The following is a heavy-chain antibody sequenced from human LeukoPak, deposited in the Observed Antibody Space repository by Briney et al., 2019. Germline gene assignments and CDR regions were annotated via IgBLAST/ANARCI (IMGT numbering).Heavy chain of an antibody. V-gene: IGHV3-23*01. CDR3: AKDLNYDFWSGYSSRAFYM. CDR1: GFSFSSFA. CDR2: ISGSGGST. D-gene: IGHD3-3*01. Sequence: GASLRLSCAASGFSFSSFAMSWVRQAPGKGLEWVSAISGSGGSTYYADSVKGRLTISRDNSKNTLYLQMNSLRPGDTAVYYCAKDLNYDFWSGYSSRAFYMWGQGTMVTVSS. J-gene: IGHJ3*02.